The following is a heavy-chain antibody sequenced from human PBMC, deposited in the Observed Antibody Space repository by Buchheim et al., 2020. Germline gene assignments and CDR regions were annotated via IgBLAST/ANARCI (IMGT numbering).Heavy chain of an antibody. CDR1: GFTLSSYA. CDR3: ARVVYNSGYTVDL. Sequence: QVQLVESGGGVVQPGRSLRLSCAASGFTLSSYAVHWVRQAPGKGLEWVTVISNDGSSKYYADSVKGRFTISRDNSKNTVYVEVSSLRDEDSAVYYCARVVYNSGYTVDLWGQGTL. D-gene: IGHD3-22*01. V-gene: IGHV3-30-3*01. J-gene: IGHJ4*02. CDR2: ISNDGSSK.